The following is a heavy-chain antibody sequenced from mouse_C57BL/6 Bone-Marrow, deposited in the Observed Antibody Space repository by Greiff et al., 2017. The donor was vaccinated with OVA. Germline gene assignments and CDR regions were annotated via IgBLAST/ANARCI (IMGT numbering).Heavy chain of an antibody. CDR1: GYTFTDYY. CDR2: INPYNGGT. D-gene: IGHD2-4*01. Sequence: EVQLQQSGPVLVKPGASVKMSCKASGYTFTDYYMNWVKQSHGKSLEWIGVINPYNGGTSYNQKFKGKATLTVDKSSSTAYMELNSLTSEDSAVDYCARDYDHEFFAYWGQGTLVTVSA. J-gene: IGHJ3*01. CDR3: ARDYDHEFFAY. V-gene: IGHV1-19*01.